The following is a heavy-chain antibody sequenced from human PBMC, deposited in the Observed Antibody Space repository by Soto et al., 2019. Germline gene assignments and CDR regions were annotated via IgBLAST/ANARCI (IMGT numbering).Heavy chain of an antibody. Sequence: QVQLVQSGAEVKEPGSSVKVSCKASGGTFSSYAISWVRQAPGQGLEWMGGIIPIFGTANYAQKFQGRVTITADESTSTAYMELSSLRSEDTAVYYCARDRYCSGGSCYSDYFDYWGQGTLVTVSS. D-gene: IGHD2-15*01. CDR1: GGTFSSYA. CDR2: IIPIFGTA. CDR3: ARDRYCSGGSCYSDYFDY. V-gene: IGHV1-69*01. J-gene: IGHJ4*02.